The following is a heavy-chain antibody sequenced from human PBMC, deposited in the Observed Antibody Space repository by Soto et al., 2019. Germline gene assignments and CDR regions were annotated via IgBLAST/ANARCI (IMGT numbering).Heavy chain of an antibody. CDR1: GGTFSSYA. CDR2: IIPIFGTA. CDR3: ATQEGEMYYDSSYWYLDL. Sequence: QVQLVQSGAEVKKPGSSVKVSCKASGGTFSSYAISWVRQAPGQGLEWMGGIIPIFGTANYAQKCQGRVTITADESTRTAYMELSSLRSEDTAVYYCATQEGEMYYDSSYWYLDLCGRVTLVTVSS. J-gene: IGHJ2*01. D-gene: IGHD3-22*01. V-gene: IGHV1-69*01.